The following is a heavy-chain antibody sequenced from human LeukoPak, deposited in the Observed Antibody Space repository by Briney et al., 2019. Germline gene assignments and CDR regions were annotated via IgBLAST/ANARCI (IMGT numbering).Heavy chain of an antibody. V-gene: IGHV3-20*04. CDR2: INWNGGST. D-gene: IGHD3-22*01. Sequence: GGSLRLSCAASRFTFDDYGMSWVRQAPGKGLEWVSGINWNGGSTGYADSVKGRFTISRENAKNSLYLQMNSLRAEDTALYYCARVGAHYYDSSGYYYFDYWGQGTLVTVSS. J-gene: IGHJ4*02. CDR3: ARVGAHYYDSSGYYYFDY. CDR1: RFTFDDYG.